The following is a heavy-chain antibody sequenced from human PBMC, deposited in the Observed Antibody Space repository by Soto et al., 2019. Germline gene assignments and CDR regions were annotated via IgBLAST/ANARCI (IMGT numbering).Heavy chain of an antibody. Sequence: SETLSLSCTVSGGSISSGDYYWSWIRQPPGKGLEWIGYIYYSGSTYYNPSLKSRVTISVDTSKNQFSLKLSSVTAADTAVYYCARDTKIYCSSTSCYFLGMDVWGQGTTVTVSS. CDR3: ARDTKIYCSSTSCYFLGMDV. J-gene: IGHJ6*02. V-gene: IGHV4-30-4*01. D-gene: IGHD2-2*01. CDR2: IYYSGST. CDR1: GGSISSGDYY.